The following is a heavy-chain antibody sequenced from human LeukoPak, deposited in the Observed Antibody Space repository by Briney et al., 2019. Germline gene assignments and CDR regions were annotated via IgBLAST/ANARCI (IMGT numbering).Heavy chain of an antibody. CDR3: ARDTVVVPAAMTWYYYYGMDV. CDR1: VYTLTSYG. CDR2: VSSYNGNT. Sequence: ASVRLSPKVSVYTLTSYGISWVRYAPAQGIEWRGWVSSYNGNTNNAQKLERRVNMTTDTSTSTAYMELRSLRSDDTAVYYCARDTVVVPAAMTWYYYYGMDVRGQGTTVTVSS. V-gene: IGHV1-18*01. J-gene: IGHJ6*02. D-gene: IGHD2-2*01.